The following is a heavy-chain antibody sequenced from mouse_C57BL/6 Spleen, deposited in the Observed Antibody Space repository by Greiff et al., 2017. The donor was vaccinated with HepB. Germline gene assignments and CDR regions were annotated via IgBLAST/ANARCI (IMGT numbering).Heavy chain of an antibody. Sequence: EVKLMESGGGLVQPKGSLKLSCAASGFSFNTYAMNWVRQAPGKGLEWVARIRSKSNNYATYYADSVKDRFTISRDDSESMLYLQMNNLKTEDTAMYYWVRHWETAQAPYAMDYWGQGTSVTVSS. CDR3: VRHWETAQAPYAMDY. D-gene: IGHD3-2*02. J-gene: IGHJ4*01. V-gene: IGHV10-1*01. CDR2: IRSKSNNYAT. CDR1: GFSFNTYA.